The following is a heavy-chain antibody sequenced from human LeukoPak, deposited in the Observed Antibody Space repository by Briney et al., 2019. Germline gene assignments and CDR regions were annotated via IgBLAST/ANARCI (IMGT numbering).Heavy chain of an antibody. V-gene: IGHV3-30*18. Sequence: PGRSLRLSCAASGFIFSSYVMHWVRQAPGKGLEWVALISSDASNKYYADSVRGRFTISRDNSKNTLYLQMNSLRAEDTAVYYCAKDLISDSSSSTYFDYWGQGTLVTVSS. D-gene: IGHD6-6*01. J-gene: IGHJ4*02. CDR1: GFIFSSYV. CDR3: AKDLISDSSSSTYFDY. CDR2: ISSDASNK.